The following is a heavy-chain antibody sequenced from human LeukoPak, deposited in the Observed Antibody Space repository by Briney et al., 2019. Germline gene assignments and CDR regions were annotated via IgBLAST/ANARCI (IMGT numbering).Heavy chain of an antibody. V-gene: IGHV3-30*03. D-gene: IGHD4-17*01. CDR2: ISSDGSKL. J-gene: IGHJ4*02. CDR1: GFTFSDYG. CDR3: ARINRVYGDYTFDY. Sequence: PGGSLRLSCAASGFTFSDYGMHWIRQAPGKGLEWVAVISSDGSKLYYADSVKGQLTISRDNSKNTLYLQMNSLRAEDTAVYYCARINRVYGDYTFDYWGQGTLVTVSS.